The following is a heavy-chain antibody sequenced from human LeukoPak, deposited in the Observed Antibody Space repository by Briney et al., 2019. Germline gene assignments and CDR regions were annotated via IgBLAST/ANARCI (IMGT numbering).Heavy chain of an antibody. CDR2: IYTSGST. J-gene: IGHJ5*02. Sequence: PSQTLSLTCTVSGGSISSGSYYWSWIRQPAGKGLEWIGRIYTSGSTNYNPSLKSRVTISVDTSKNQFSLKLSSVTAADTAVYYCARDLVGYCSGGSCYDHWFDPWGQGTLVTVSS. CDR1: GGSISSGSYY. V-gene: IGHV4-61*02. D-gene: IGHD2-15*01. CDR3: ARDLVGYCSGGSCYDHWFDP.